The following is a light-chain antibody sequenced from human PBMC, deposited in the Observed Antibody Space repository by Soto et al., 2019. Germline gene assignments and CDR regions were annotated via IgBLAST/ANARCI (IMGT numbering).Light chain of an antibody. CDR2: GAS. J-gene: IGKJ5*01. CDR1: QSVSSSY. V-gene: IGKV3D-20*02. Sequence: PGERVTLSCRASQSVSSSYLTWYQQKPGQAPRLLIYGASTRATSIPARFSGSGSGTDFTLTISSLQPEDFAIYYCQQRSNSITFGQGTRLEI. CDR3: QQRSNSIT.